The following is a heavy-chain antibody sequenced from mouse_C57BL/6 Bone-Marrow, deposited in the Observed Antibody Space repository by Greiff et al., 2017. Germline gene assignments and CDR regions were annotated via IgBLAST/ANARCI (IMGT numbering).Heavy chain of an antibody. V-gene: IGHV5-6*02. Sequence: DVMLVESGGDLVKPGGSLKLSCAASGFTFSSYGMSWVRQTPDKRLEWVATISSGGSYTYYPDSVKGRFTISRDNAKNTLYLQMSSLKSEDTAMYYCAVSPITTVVAFDYWGQGTTLTVSS. J-gene: IGHJ2*01. D-gene: IGHD1-1*01. CDR1: GFTFSSYG. CDR2: ISSGGSYT. CDR3: AVSPITTVVAFDY.